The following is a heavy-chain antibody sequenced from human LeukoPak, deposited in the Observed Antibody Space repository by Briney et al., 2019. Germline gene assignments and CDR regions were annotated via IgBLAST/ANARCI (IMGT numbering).Heavy chain of an antibody. V-gene: IGHV4-59*01. D-gene: IGHD5-24*01. CDR1: GGSISSYY. CDR2: INYSGST. J-gene: IGHJ4*02. CDR3: ARESALGMTTKRRFDY. Sequence: SETLSLTCIVSGGSISSYYWSWIRQPPGKGLEWIGYINYSGSTNYNPSLKSRVTISEDTSKNQFSPKLSSVTAADTAVYYCARESALGMTTKRRFDYWGQGTLVTVSS.